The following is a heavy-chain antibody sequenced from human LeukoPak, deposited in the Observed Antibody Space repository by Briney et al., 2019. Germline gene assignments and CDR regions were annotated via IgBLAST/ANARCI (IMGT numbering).Heavy chain of an antibody. Sequence: ASVTVSCKASGYTFTSYGISWVRQAPGQGLEWMGWTSAYNGNTNYAQKLQGRVTMTTDTSTSTAYMELRSLRSDDTAVYYCARVSHYYGSGSYYSPYFDYWGQGTLVTVSS. V-gene: IGHV1-18*01. CDR3: ARVSHYYGSGSYYSPYFDY. D-gene: IGHD3-10*01. CDR1: GYTFTSYG. CDR2: TSAYNGNT. J-gene: IGHJ4*02.